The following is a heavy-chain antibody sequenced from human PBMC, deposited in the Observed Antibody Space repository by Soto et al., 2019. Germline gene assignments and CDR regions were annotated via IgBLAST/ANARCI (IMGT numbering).Heavy chain of an antibody. J-gene: IGHJ6*02. Sequence: QVQLQESGPGLVKPSQTLSLTCTVSGGSISSGDYYWSWIRQPPGKGREWIVYIYYSGSTYYNPSLKSRVTISVDTSKNQFSLKLSSVTAADTAVYYCAYRSGYYGHYGMDVWGQGTTVTVSS. CDR3: AYRSGYYGHYGMDV. CDR2: IYYSGST. V-gene: IGHV4-30-4*01. D-gene: IGHD3-22*01. CDR1: GGSISSGDYY.